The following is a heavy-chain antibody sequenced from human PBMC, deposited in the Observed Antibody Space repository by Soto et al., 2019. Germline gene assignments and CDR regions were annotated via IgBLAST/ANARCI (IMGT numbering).Heavy chain of an antibody. J-gene: IGHJ4*02. V-gene: IGHV3-23*01. D-gene: IGHD5-12*01. CDR3: AKGARDVDS. CDR2: ISSSGST. CDR1: GFTFSSQT. Sequence: EVQLLESGGGLVQPGGSLRLSCAASGFTFSSQTMSWVRQAPGKGLEWVSVISSSGSTSYTDSVEGRFTISKDSSKNTLYLQRNSMRVEDTAVYYCAKGARDVDSWGQGTLVTVSS.